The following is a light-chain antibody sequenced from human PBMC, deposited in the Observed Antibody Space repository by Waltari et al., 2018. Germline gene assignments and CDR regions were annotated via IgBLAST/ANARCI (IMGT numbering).Light chain of an antibody. V-gene: IGKV3-20*01. CDR1: HTFVSTF. Sequence: EMVSTQSPDTLALSPGERATLSCRASHTFVSTFLAWYQQKPGQAPRLLIHGASSRAADVPDRFSGGGSGTDFTLTISRLEPEDFAVYYCQHYESPYTFGPGTKLEIK. J-gene: IGKJ2*01. CDR2: GAS. CDR3: QHYESPYT.